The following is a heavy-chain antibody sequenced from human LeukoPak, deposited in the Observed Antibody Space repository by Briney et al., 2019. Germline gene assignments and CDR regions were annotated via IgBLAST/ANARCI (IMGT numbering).Heavy chain of an antibody. CDR2: LGGLSESV. J-gene: IGHJ1*01. D-gene: IGHD3-22*01. V-gene: IGHV3-23*01. CDR1: EFIFSNYA. Sequence: GGSLRLSCAASEFIFSNYAMTWVRQAPGKGLEWVSILGGLSESVYYPDSVKGRFTISRDNSKNTLYLQMNSLRAEDTAVYYCAKTTLTYYYDSSGYSNAEYFQHWGQGTLVTVSS. CDR3: AKTTLTYYYDSSGYSNAEYFQH.